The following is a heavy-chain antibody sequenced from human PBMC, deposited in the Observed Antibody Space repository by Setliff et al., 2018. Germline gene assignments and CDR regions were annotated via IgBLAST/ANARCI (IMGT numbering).Heavy chain of an antibody. Sequence: PGGSLRLSCAASGFTFSSYEMNWVRQAPGEGLEWVSYISSSGSTIYYADSVKGRFTISRDNAKNSLYLKMNSLRAEDTAVYYCACLDILTGLYDYWGQGTLVTVSS. V-gene: IGHV3-48*03. J-gene: IGHJ4*02. CDR1: GFTFSSYE. CDR2: ISSSGSTI. D-gene: IGHD3-9*01. CDR3: ACLDILTGLYDY.